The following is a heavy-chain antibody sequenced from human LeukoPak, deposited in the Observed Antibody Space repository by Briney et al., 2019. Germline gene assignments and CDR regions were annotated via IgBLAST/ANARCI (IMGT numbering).Heavy chain of an antibody. Sequence: ASVKVSCKASGYTFTGYYMHWVRRAPGQGLEWMGWINPNSGGTNYAQKFQGRVTMTRDTSISTAYMELSRLRSDDTAVYYCARSVRRTSWPQTRIYYYYYMDVWGKGTTVTVSS. CDR1: GYTFTGYY. V-gene: IGHV1-2*02. D-gene: IGHD2-2*01. J-gene: IGHJ6*03. CDR3: ARSVRRTSWPQTRIYYYYYMDV. CDR2: INPNSGGT.